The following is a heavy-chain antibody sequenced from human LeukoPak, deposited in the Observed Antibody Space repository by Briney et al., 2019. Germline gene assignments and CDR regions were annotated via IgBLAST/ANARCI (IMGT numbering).Heavy chain of an antibody. CDR2: ISGGST. D-gene: IGHD6-13*01. CDR3: ATGGGSSWQFNWFDP. Sequence: PGGSLRLSCAASGFTVSSNEMSWVRQAPGKGLEWVSSISGGSTYYADSRKGRFTISRDNSKNTLHLQMNSLRAEDTAVYYCATGGGSSWQFNWFDPWGQGTLVTVSS. CDR1: GFTVSSNE. V-gene: IGHV3-38-3*01. J-gene: IGHJ5*02.